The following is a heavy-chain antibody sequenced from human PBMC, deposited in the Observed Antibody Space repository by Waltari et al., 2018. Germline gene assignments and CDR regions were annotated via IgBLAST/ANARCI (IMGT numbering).Heavy chain of an antibody. V-gene: IGHV3-9*01. J-gene: IGHJ4*02. Sequence: EVQLVASGGGLVQPGRSLRLSCAASGFTFDDYAMPWVRQAPGKGLEWVSGISCNSGSIGYADSVKGRFTISRDNAKNSLYLQMNSLRAEDTALYYCAKDLRGSSSGFDYWGQGTLVTVSS. CDR1: GFTFDDYA. CDR3: AKDLRGSSSGFDY. CDR2: ISCNSGSI. D-gene: IGHD6-6*01.